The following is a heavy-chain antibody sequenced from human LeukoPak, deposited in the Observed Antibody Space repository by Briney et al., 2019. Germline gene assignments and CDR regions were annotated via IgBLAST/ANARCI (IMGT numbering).Heavy chain of an antibody. J-gene: IGHJ6*02. CDR1: GFIFSNYG. CDR3: ARELLWFGELSLDYYYYYGMDV. V-gene: IGHV3-30*03. D-gene: IGHD3-10*01. CDR2: ISYDGSNK. Sequence: GRSLRLSCAASGFIFSNYGMHWVRQAPGKGLEWVSIISYDGSNKYYANSVKGRFTISRDNSKNTLYLQMTSLRAEDTAVYYCARELLWFGELSLDYYYYYGMDVWGQGTTVTVSS.